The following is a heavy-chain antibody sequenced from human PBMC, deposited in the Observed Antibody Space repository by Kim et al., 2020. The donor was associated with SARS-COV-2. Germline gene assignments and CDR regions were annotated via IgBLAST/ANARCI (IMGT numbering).Heavy chain of an antibody. Sequence: GGSLRLSCTASGLTFSDSAMHWVRQASGKWLEWVGRIRSKSNSYETAYGASVKGRFTIARDDSKNTAYLQMNSLKSEGTSLYYCTRGPPYSESYWDAFDIWGQGTIVTVSP. D-gene: IGHD1-26*01. CDR1: GLTFSDSA. CDR2: IRSKSNSYET. CDR3: TRGPPYSESYWDAFDI. V-gene: IGHV3-73*01. J-gene: IGHJ3*02.